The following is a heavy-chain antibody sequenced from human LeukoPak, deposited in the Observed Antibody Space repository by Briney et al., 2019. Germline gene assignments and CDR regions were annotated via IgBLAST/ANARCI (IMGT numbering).Heavy chain of an antibody. CDR1: GFTFSDYY. Sequence: GGSLILSCAASGFTFSDYYMSWIRQAPGKGLEWVSYISSSSSYTNYADSVKGRFTISRDNVKNSLYLQMNSLRAEDTAVYYCASGNGDEYFHHWGQGTLVTVSS. D-gene: IGHD4-17*01. CDR2: ISSSSSYT. CDR3: ASGNGDEYFHH. V-gene: IGHV3-11*03. J-gene: IGHJ1*01.